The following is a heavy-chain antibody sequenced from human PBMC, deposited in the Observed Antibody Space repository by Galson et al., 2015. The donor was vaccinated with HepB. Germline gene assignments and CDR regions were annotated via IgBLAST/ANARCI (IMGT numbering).Heavy chain of an antibody. CDR3: ASPLYSSSWYRLTDYYYYYGMDV. CDR2: ISYDGSNK. CDR1: GFTFSSYA. J-gene: IGHJ6*02. D-gene: IGHD6-13*01. V-gene: IGHV3-30*04. Sequence: SLRLSCAASGFTFSSYAMHWVRQAPGKGLEWVAVISYDGSNKYYADSVKGRFTISRDNSKNTLYLQMNSLRAEDTAVYYCASPLYSSSWYRLTDYYYYYGMDVWGQGTTVTVSS.